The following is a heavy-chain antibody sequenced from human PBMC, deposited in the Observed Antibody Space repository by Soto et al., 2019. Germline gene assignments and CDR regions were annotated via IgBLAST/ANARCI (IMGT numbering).Heavy chain of an antibody. Sequence: GGSLRLSCAASGFTFSSYWMHWVRQAPGKGLVWVSRINSDGSSTSYADSVKGRFTISRDNAKNTLYLQMNSLRAEDTAVYYCARTTRADKGPNNWFDPWGQGTLVTVSS. V-gene: IGHV3-74*01. CDR1: GFTFSSYW. CDR3: ARTTRADKGPNNWFDP. D-gene: IGHD1-1*01. J-gene: IGHJ5*02. CDR2: INSDGSST.